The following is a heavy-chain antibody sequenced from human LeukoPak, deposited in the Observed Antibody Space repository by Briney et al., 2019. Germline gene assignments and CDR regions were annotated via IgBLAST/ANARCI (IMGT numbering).Heavy chain of an antibody. V-gene: IGHV1-8*01. CDR2: MNPNSGNT. CDR3: ARGLLWFEESFGNY. D-gene: IGHD3-10*01. CDR1: GYTFTSYD. J-gene: IGHJ4*02. Sequence: ASVKVSCKASGYTFTSYDINWVRQATGQGLEWMGWMNPNSGNTGYAQKFQGRVTMTRNTSISTAYMELSSLRSEDTAVYYCARGLLWFEESFGNYWGQGTLVTVSS.